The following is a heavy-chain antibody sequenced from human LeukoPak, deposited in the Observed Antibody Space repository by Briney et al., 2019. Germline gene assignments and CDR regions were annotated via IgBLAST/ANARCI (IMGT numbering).Heavy chain of an antibody. Sequence: GASVTVSCTASGYTFTSYDINWVRQATGQGLEWMGWMNPNSGNTGYAQKFQGRVTMTRNTSISTAYMELSSLRSEDTAVYYCARYPYCTNGVCLNGGDWFDPWGQGTLVTVSS. V-gene: IGHV1-8*01. D-gene: IGHD2-8*01. CDR3: ARYPYCTNGVCLNGGDWFDP. J-gene: IGHJ5*02. CDR2: MNPNSGNT. CDR1: GYTFTSYD.